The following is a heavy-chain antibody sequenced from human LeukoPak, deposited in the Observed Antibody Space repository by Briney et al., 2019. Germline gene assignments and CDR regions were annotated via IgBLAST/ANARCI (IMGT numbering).Heavy chain of an antibody. V-gene: IGHV4-39*07. Sequence: SETLSLTCTVSGGSISSGDYYWSWIRQPPGKGLEWIGELNHRESIVYNPSLKSRVIISIDTSNNQFSLKLSSVTAADTAVYYCVKGEKRGTHDGASWGQGTLVAVSS. CDR3: VKGEKRGTHDGAS. J-gene: IGHJ5*02. CDR2: LNHRESI. D-gene: IGHD1-1*01. CDR1: GGSISSGDYY.